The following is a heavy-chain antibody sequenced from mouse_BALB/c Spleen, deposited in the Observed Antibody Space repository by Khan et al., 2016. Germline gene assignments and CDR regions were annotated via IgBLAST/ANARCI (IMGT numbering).Heavy chain of an antibody. CDR3: ARGAY. CDR2: ILPGSGST. CDR1: GYTFSRYW. Sequence: QVQLKQSGAELMKPGASVKISCKATGYTFSRYWIEWVKERPGHGLEWIGEILPGSGSTDYNEKFKGKATFTAETSSNTAYLQLSGLTSEDSAVYYCARGAYWGQGTLVTVSA. V-gene: IGHV1-9*01. J-gene: IGHJ3*01.